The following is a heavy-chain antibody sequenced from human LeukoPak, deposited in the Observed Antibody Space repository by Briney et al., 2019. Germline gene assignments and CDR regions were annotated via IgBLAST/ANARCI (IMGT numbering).Heavy chain of an antibody. Sequence: SETLSLTCTVSGCSISSYYWSWIRQPPGKGLEWIGYIYNSGSTNYNPSLKSRVTISVDTSKNQFSLKLSSVTAADTAVYYCASYSPYYYGMDVWGKGTTVTVSS. CDR2: IYNSGST. CDR1: GCSISSYY. V-gene: IGHV4-59*01. J-gene: IGHJ6*04. D-gene: IGHD5-18*01. CDR3: ASYSPYYYGMDV.